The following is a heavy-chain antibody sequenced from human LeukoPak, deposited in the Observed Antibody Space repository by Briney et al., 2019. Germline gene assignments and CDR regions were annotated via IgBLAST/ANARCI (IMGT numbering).Heavy chain of an antibody. D-gene: IGHD3-22*01. CDR3: AHSSPYYYDSSGYTNWFDP. J-gene: IGHJ5*02. V-gene: IGHV2-5*02. CDR1: GFARSTSGVG. CDR2: NYGDDDK. Sequence: SGPTLVKPTETLTLTCTFSGFARSTSGVGVGWIREPHGKALEWLALNYGDDDKRYSPSLKSRLTITKDTSENEVVLTMTNMDPVDTATYYCAHSSPYYYDSSGYTNWFDPWGQGTLVTVSS.